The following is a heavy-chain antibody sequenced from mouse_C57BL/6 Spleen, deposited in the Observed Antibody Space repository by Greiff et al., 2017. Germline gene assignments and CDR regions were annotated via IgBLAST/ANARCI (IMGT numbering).Heavy chain of an antibody. CDR3: ARSSGAMDY. CDR2: IDPANGNT. Sequence: DVQLQESVAELVRPGASVKLSCTASGFNFKNTYMHWVKQRPEQGLEWIGRIDPANGNTKYAPKFQGKATITADTSSNTAYLQLSSLTSEDAAIYYCARSSGAMDYWGQGTSVTVSS. J-gene: IGHJ4*01. D-gene: IGHD1-1*01. CDR1: GFNFKNTY. V-gene: IGHV14-3*01.